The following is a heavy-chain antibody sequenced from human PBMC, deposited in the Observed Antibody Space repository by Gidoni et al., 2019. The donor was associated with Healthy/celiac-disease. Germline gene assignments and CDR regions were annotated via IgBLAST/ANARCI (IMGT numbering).Heavy chain of an antibody. D-gene: IGHD6-6*01. J-gene: IGHJ6*02. CDR1: GGTFSSYA. Sequence: QVQLVQSGAEVKKPGSSVKVSCKASGGTFSSYAISWVRQAPGQGLEWMGGIIPIFGTANYAQKFQGRVTITADESTSTAYMELSSLRSEDTAVYYCAREKEYSSSLYYYGMDVWGQGTTVTVSS. V-gene: IGHV1-69*01. CDR3: AREKEYSSSLYYYGMDV. CDR2: IIPIFGTA.